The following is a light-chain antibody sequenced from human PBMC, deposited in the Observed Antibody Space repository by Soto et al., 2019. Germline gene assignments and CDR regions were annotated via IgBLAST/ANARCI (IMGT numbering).Light chain of an antibody. Sequence: QSALTQPASVSGSPGQSITSSCTGTSSDDGGYNYVSCYQQHPVKAPKLIIYEVSNRPSGVSNRVSGSKSGNTASLTISGLQAEDEADYYCSSYTGSSTRYVFGTGTKLTVL. CDR1: SSDDGGYNY. V-gene: IGLV2-14*01. J-gene: IGLJ1*01. CDR3: SSYTGSSTRYV. CDR2: EVS.